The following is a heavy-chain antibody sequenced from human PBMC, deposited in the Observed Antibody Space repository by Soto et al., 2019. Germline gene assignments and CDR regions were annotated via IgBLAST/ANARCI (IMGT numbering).Heavy chain of an antibody. Sequence: EVHLLESGGGFVQPGGSLRVSCAASGFAINTYGMSWVRQAPGKGLEWVSLISGSRPKTYYADSVKGRFTISRDNSKNTLYLQMDSLRAEDTAVYYCAKDLYCGGDCYSGSASPRSTNWGQGTLVTVSS. CDR1: GFAINTYG. CDR3: AKDLYCGGDCYSGSASPRSTN. D-gene: IGHD2-21*01. J-gene: IGHJ4*02. V-gene: IGHV3-23*01. CDR2: ISGSRPKT.